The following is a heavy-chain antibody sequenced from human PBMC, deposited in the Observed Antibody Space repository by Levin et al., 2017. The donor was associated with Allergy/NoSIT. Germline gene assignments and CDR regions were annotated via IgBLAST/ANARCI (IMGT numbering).Heavy chain of an antibody. Sequence: RSQTLSLTCAVYGGSFSGYYWSWIRQPPGKGLEWIGEINHSGSTNYNPSLKSRVTISVDTSKNQFSLKLSSVTAADTAVYYCASFRGYYDYVWGSYRTPQFDYWGQGTLVTVSS. V-gene: IGHV4-34*01. CDR2: INHSGST. D-gene: IGHD3-16*02. J-gene: IGHJ4*02. CDR1: GGSFSGYY. CDR3: ASFRGYYDYVWGSYRTPQFDY.